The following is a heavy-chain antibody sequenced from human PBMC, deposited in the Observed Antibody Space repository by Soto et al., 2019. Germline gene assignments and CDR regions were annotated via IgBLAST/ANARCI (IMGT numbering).Heavy chain of an antibody. V-gene: IGHV3-23*01. Sequence: GGSLRLSCAASGFNFRSYAMTWVRQAPGKGLEWVSTIRASGDTTFYADSVKGRITISRDNSKNTVYLQMNTLAADDTAVYFCAKGGYTSYYDSWGQGILVTVSS. CDR1: GFNFRSYA. CDR2: IRASGDTT. J-gene: IGHJ4*02. D-gene: IGHD5-18*01. CDR3: AKGGYTSYYDS.